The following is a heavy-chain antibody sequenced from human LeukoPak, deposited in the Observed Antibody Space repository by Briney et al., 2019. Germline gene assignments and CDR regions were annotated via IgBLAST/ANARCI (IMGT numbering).Heavy chain of an antibody. CDR1: GGSISSGSYY. J-gene: IGHJ6*03. V-gene: IGHV4-61*02. CDR2: IYTSGST. CDR3: GRVGFYYDSSGYYTHYYYMDV. Sequence: TSQTLSLTCTVSGGSISSGSYYWSWIRQPAGKGLEWIGRIYTSGSTNYNPSLKSRVTISVDTSKNQFSLKLSSVTAADTAVYYCGRVGFYYDSSGYYTHYYYMDVWGKGTTVTVSS. D-gene: IGHD3-22*01.